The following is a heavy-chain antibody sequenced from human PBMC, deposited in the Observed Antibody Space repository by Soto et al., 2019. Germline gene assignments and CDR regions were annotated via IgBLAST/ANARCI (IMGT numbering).Heavy chain of an antibody. V-gene: IGHV4-59*08. CDR1: GGSISSYY. CDR2: IYYSGST. Sequence: PSETLSLTCTVSGGSISSYYWSWIRQPPGKGLEWIGYIYYSGSTNYNPSLKSRVTISVDTSKNQFSLKLSSVTAADTAVYYCAGAIAAVGGHYYYYYMDVWGKGTTVTVSS. CDR3: AGAIAAVGGHYYYYYMDV. D-gene: IGHD6-13*01. J-gene: IGHJ6*03.